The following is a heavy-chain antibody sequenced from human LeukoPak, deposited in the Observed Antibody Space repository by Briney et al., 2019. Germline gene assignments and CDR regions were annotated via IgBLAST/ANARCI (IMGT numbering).Heavy chain of an antibody. Sequence: KPSETLSLTCTVSGGSISSYYWSWIRQPPGRGLEWIGYIYYSGSTNYNPSLKSRVTISVDTSKNQFSLKLSSVTAADTAVYYCARHARYSGYDKYYFDYWGQGTLVTVSS. CDR2: IYYSGST. CDR3: ARHARYSGYDKYYFDY. CDR1: GGSISSYY. V-gene: IGHV4-59*08. D-gene: IGHD5-12*01. J-gene: IGHJ4*02.